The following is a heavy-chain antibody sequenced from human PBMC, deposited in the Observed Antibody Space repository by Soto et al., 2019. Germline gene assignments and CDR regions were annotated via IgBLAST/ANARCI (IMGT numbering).Heavy chain of an antibody. D-gene: IGHD1-7*01. CDR3: ARGRTRALDY. CDR2: ISTYNGNP. J-gene: IGHJ4*02. Sequence: QIQLVQSGAEVKKPGASVKVSCKASGYIFTSQGISWVRQAPGQGLEWMGWISTYNGNPNYAQKLQGRVTMTTNTATTTAFLELRSLTSDDAAVYYRARGRTRALDYWGQGTPVIVSS. V-gene: IGHV1-18*01. CDR1: GYIFTSQG.